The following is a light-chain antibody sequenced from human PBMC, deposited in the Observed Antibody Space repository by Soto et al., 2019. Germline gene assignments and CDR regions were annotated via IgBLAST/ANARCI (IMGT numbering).Light chain of an antibody. CDR2: GAS. CDR3: QQRSNLGT. Sequence: EIVLTQSPGTLSLSPVERATLSCRASQSVISTYLAWYQQKPGQAPRLLIYGASSRATGIPDRFSGSGSGTDFTLTISSLEPEDFAVYYCQQRSNLGTFGQGTRLEIK. J-gene: IGKJ5*01. CDR1: QSVISTY. V-gene: IGKV3D-20*02.